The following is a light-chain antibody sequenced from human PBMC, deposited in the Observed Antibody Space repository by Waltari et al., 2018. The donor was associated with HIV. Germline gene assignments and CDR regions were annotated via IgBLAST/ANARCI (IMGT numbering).Light chain of an antibody. CDR3: QKYNSAPLIT. CDR2: VAS. Sequence: DIQMTQSPSSLSASVGDRVTITCRASQGISNYLAWYQQKPGKVPKLLIYVASTLQSVVPSRFSGSGSGTDFTLTISSLQPEDVATYYCQKYNSAPLITFGPGTKVDIK. J-gene: IGKJ3*01. CDR1: QGISNY. V-gene: IGKV1-27*01.